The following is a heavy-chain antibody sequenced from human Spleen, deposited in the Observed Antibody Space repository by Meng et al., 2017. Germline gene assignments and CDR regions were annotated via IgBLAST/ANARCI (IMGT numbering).Heavy chain of an antibody. CDR3: ARSIAARHYYFGMDV. J-gene: IGHJ6*02. CDR2: IGTNTGTP. D-gene: IGHD6-13*01. Sequence: ASVKVSCKASGYTFTKFAINWVRQAPGQGLEWMGWIGTNTGTPTYAQGFTGRFVFSLDTSVSTAYLQITSLKAEEDAVYYCARSIAARHYYFGMDVWGQGTTVTVSS. CDR1: GYTFTKFA. V-gene: IGHV7-4-1*02.